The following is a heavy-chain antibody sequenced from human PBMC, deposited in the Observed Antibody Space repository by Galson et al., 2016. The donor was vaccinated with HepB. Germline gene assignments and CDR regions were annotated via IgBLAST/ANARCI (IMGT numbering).Heavy chain of an antibody. J-gene: IGHJ3*02. CDR3: ARRPYGNAFDI. CDR1: GGSISGYY. V-gene: IGHV4-59*08. Sequence: ETLSLTCTVSGGSISGYYWNWIRQPPGKGLEWIGYIYYSGSTNYNPPLKSRVTISVDTSKNQFSLKLSSVTAADTAVYYCARRPYGNAFDIWGQGTVVTVSS. D-gene: IGHD3-16*01. CDR2: IYYSGST.